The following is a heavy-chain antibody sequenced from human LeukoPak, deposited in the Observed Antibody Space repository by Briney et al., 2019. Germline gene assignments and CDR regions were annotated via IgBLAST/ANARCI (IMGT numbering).Heavy chain of an antibody. CDR3: AKDRSGYRPLYSDY. CDR1: GFTFSGSA. D-gene: IGHD3-22*01. V-gene: IGHV3-73*01. CDR2: IRSKANSYAT. Sequence: GGSLRLSCAASGFTFSGSAMHWVRQASGKGLEWVGRIRSKANSYATAYAASVKGRFTISRDDSKNTAYLQMNSLKTEDTAVYYCAKDRSGYRPLYSDYWGQGTLVTVSS. J-gene: IGHJ4*02.